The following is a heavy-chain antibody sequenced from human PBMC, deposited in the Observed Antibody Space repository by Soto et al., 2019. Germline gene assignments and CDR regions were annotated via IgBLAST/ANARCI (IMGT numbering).Heavy chain of an antibody. CDR3: ARGHTYNTIFGVVIIPEDY. V-gene: IGHV1-8*01. Sequence: ASVKVSCKASGYTFTSYDINWVRQATGQGLEWMGWMNPNSGNTGYAQKFQGRVTMTRNTSISTAYMELSSLRSEDTAVYYCARGHTYNTIFGVVIIPEDYWGQGTLVTVSS. CDR2: MNPNSGNT. D-gene: IGHD3-3*01. CDR1: GYTFTSYD. J-gene: IGHJ4*02.